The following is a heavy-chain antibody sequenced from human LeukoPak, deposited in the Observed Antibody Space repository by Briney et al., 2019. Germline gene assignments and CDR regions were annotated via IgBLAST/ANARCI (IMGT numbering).Heavy chain of an antibody. V-gene: IGHV5-51*01. CDR2: IYPGDSDT. Sequence: GASLKIPCRGSGYSFTTYWIGWVREMPGKGLEWMGIIYPGDSDTRYSPSFQGQVTMSADKSINTAYLQWSSLKASDTAMYYCARRQGCSSTSCPPDSWGQGTLVTVSS. CDR3: ARRQGCSSTSCPPDS. D-gene: IGHD2-2*01. J-gene: IGHJ4*02. CDR1: GYSFTTYW.